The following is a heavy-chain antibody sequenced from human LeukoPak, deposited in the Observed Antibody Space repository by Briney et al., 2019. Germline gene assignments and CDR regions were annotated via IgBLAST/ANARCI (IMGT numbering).Heavy chain of an antibody. CDR3: ARSNYGDSSRYGY. V-gene: IGHV3-48*02. CDR1: GFTLSMYS. D-gene: IGHD2-21*02. Sequence: PGGSLRLSCAASGFTLSMYSMTWARQPPGKGLEWVSYISSSSSSIQYADSVKGRFTISRDSAKNSLYLQMNSLRDEDTAIYYCARSNYGDSSRYGYWGQGTLVTVSS. J-gene: IGHJ4*02. CDR2: ISSSSSSI.